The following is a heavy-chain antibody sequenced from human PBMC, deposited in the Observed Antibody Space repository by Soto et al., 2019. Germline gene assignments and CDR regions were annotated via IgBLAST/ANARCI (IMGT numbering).Heavy chain of an antibody. CDR2: IIPIFGTA. CDR1: GGTFSSYA. Sequence: ASVKVSCKASGGTFSSYAISWVRQAPGQGLEWMGGIIPIFGTANYAQKFQGRVTITADESTSTAYMELSSLRSEDTAVYYCARVGDDYGDPERGRAYYFDYWGQGTLVTVSS. J-gene: IGHJ4*02. D-gene: IGHD4-17*01. V-gene: IGHV1-69*13. CDR3: ARVGDDYGDPERGRAYYFDY.